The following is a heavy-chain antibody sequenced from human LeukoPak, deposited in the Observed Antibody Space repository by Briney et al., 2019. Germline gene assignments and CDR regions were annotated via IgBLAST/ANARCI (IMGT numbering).Heavy chain of an antibody. Sequence: SETLSLTCAVYGGSFSGYYWSWIRQPPGKGLEWIGEINHSGSTNYNPSLKSRVTIPVDTSKNQFSLKLSSVTAADTAVYYCARRGPGYSSSWFIYWGQGTLVTVSS. V-gene: IGHV4-34*01. D-gene: IGHD6-13*01. CDR3: ARRGPGYSSSWFIY. CDR2: INHSGST. J-gene: IGHJ4*02. CDR1: GGSFSGYY.